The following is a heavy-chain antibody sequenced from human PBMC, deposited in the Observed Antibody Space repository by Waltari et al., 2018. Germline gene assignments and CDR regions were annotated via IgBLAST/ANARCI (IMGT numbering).Heavy chain of an antibody. D-gene: IGHD3-10*01. J-gene: IGHJ3*02. Sequence: QVQLVQSGAEVKKPGSSVKVSCKASGGTFSSYTISWVRQAPGQGLEWMGRIIPILGIANYAQKFQGRVTITADKSTSTAYMELSSLRSEDTAVYYCASSFMVRSTYRDAFDIWGQGTMVTVSS. CDR3: ASSFMVRSTYRDAFDI. V-gene: IGHV1-69*02. CDR2: IIPILGIA. CDR1: GGTFSSYT.